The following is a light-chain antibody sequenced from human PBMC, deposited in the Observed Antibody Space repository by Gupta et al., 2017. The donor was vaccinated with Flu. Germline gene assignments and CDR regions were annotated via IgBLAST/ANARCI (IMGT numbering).Light chain of an antibody. V-gene: IGKV3-20*01. Sequence: EIVLTQSPGTLSLSPGERATLSCRASQSVSSSYLAWYQQKPGQAPRLLIYGASSRATGIPDRFSGSGSGTDFTLTISRLEPEDFAVYYCQQDCSYRVTFGPGTKVDIK. CDR2: GAS. CDR1: QSVSSSY. CDR3: QQDCSYRVT. J-gene: IGKJ3*01.